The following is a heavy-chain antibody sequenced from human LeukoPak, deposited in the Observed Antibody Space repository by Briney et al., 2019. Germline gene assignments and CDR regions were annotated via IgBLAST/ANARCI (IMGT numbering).Heavy chain of an antibody. CDR2: ISYDGSNK. D-gene: IGHD1-26*01. J-gene: IGHJ4*02. CDR3: ARGSVGALSYFDF. CDR1: GFTFSSYD. V-gene: IGHV3-30*03. Sequence: SERSLRLSCAASGFTFSSYDMHWVRQAPGKGLEWVAVISYDGSNKYYADSVKGRFTISRDNAKNTLYLQMNSLRAEDTAVYYCARGSVGALSYFDFWGQGTLVFVSS.